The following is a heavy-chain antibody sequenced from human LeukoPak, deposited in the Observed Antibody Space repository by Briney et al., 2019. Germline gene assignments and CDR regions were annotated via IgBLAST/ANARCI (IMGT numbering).Heavy chain of an antibody. D-gene: IGHD6-19*01. CDR2: IIPIFGTA. CDR3: ARYAAVADDY. Sequence: GASVKVSCKASGGTFSSYAISWVRQAPGQGLEWMGGIIPIFGTANYAQKLQGRVIMTTDTSTSTAYMELRSLRSDDTAVYYCARYAAVADDYWGQGTLVTVSS. CDR1: GGTFSSYA. V-gene: IGHV1-69*05. J-gene: IGHJ4*02.